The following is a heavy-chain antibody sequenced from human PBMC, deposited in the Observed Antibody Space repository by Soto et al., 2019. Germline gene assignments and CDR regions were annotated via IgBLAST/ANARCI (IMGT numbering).Heavy chain of an antibody. CDR2: IFYSGST. CDR3: ACIFSGGYSYGFYYHGMDV. V-gene: IGHV4-39*01. CDR1: CGSISSSSYY. Sequence: TSETLSPPCTVSCGSISSSSYYWGWVRQPPGKGLEWIGSIFYSGSTYYNPSLKSRVTISVDTSKNQFSLKLSSVTAAGTAVYYCACIFSGGYSYGFYYHGMDVWGQGTTVTVSS. D-gene: IGHD5-18*01. J-gene: IGHJ6*02.